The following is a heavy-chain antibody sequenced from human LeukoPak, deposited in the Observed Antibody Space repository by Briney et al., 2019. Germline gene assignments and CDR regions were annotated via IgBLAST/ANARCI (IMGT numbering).Heavy chain of an antibody. Sequence: GGSLRLSCAASGFTFSNYWMTWVRQAPGKGLEWVANIKEDGSEIFYVDSVKGRFTISRDSARNSLYLQMNSLRAEDTAVYYCTRTPDGVDYWGQGTLVTVSS. D-gene: IGHD3-10*01. J-gene: IGHJ4*02. CDR1: GFTFSNYW. V-gene: IGHV3-7*01. CDR3: TRTPDGVDY. CDR2: IKEDGSEI.